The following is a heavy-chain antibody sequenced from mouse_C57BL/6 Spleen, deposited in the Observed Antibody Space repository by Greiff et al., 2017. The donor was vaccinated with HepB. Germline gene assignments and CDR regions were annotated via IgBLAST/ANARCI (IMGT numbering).Heavy chain of an antibody. Sequence: VQLQQSGPELVKPGASVKISCKASGYAFSSSWMNWVKQRPGKGLEWIGRIYPGDGDTNYNGKFKGKATLTADKSSSTAYMQLSSLTSEDSAVYCCARGDYSNYGYFDVGGTGTTVTVSS. V-gene: IGHV1-82*01. D-gene: IGHD2-5*01. J-gene: IGHJ1*03. CDR3: ARGDYSNYGYFDV. CDR2: IYPGDGDT. CDR1: GYAFSSSW.